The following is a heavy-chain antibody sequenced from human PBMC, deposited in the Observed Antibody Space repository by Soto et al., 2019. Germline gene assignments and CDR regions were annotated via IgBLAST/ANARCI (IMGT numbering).Heavy chain of an antibody. J-gene: IGHJ4*02. CDR2: IIPIYGTA. CDR3: AREAPIGYLNY. V-gene: IGHV1-69*13. Sequence: ASVKVSCKASGGTFSSYAISWVRQAPGQGLEWMGGIIPIYGTANYAQKFQDRVTIIADESTSTAYMELSSLRSEDTAVYYCAREAPIGYLNYWGQGTLVTVSS. D-gene: IGHD2-21*01. CDR1: GGTFSSYA.